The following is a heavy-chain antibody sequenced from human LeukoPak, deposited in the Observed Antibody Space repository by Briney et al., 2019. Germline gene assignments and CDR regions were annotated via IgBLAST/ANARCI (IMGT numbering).Heavy chain of an antibody. CDR3: AKGGSGYCSSTSCLYYFDY. CDR2: ISYDGSNK. J-gene: IGHJ4*02. V-gene: IGHV3-30-3*01. CDR1: GFTFSSYA. Sequence: GGSLRLSCAASGFTFSSYAMHWVRQASGKGLEWVAVISYDGSNKYYADSVRGRFTISRDNSKNTLFLQMNSLRAEDTAVYYCAKGGSGYCSSTSCLYYFDYWGQGTLVTVSS. D-gene: IGHD2-2*01.